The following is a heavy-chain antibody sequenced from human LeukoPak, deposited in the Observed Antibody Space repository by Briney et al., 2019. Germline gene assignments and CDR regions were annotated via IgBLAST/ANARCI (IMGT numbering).Heavy chain of an antibody. Sequence: GGSLRLSCAASGFTFSSYWMSWVRQAPGKGLEWVANIKQDGSEKYYVDSVKGRFTISRDNAKNSLYLQMNSLRAEDMALYYCARAQQPRNYYFDYWGQGTLVTVSS. CDR2: IKQDGSEK. D-gene: IGHD6-13*01. CDR1: GFTFSSYW. CDR3: ARAQQPRNYYFDY. J-gene: IGHJ4*02. V-gene: IGHV3-7*03.